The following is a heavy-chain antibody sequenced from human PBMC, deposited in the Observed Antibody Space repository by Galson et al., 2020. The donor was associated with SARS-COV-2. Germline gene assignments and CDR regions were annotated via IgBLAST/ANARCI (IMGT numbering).Heavy chain of an antibody. V-gene: IGHV4-31*03. D-gene: IGHD2-15*01. CDR1: GGSISSGGYY. CDR3: ARDNAASPYCSGGSCYSAYYGMDV. Sequence: ASETLSPTCTVSGGSISSGGYYWSWIRQHPGKGLEWIGYIYYSGSTYYNPSLKSRVTISVDTSKNQFSLKLSSVTAADTAVYYCARDNAASPYCSGGSCYSAYYGMDVWGQGTTVTVSS. J-gene: IGHJ6*02. CDR2: IYYSGST.